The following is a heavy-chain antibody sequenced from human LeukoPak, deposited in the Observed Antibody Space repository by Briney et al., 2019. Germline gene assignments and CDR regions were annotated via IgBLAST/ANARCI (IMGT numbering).Heavy chain of an antibody. CDR2: IYYSGSP. Sequence: PSETLSLTCTVSGGSISTSTYYWGWIRQPPGKGLEWIGSIYYSGSPYYNPSLESRVTISVDRSKNQFSLKLSSVTAADTAVYYCARDEAPGIVVVPAPGPWGQGTLVTVSS. CDR3: ARDEAPGIVVVPAPGP. D-gene: IGHD2-2*01. CDR1: GGSISTSTYY. V-gene: IGHV4-39*07. J-gene: IGHJ5*02.